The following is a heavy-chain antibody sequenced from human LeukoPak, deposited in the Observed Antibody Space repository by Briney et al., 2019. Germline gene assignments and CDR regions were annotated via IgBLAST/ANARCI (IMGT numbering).Heavy chain of an antibody. CDR1: GGSISSYY. CDR3: AGGRPYGSGSYSEFDY. CDR2: IYYSGST. V-gene: IGHV4-59*01. Sequence: SETLSLTCTVSGGSISSYYWSWIRQPPGKGLEWIGYIYYSGSTNYNPSLKSRVTISVGTSKNQFSLKLSSVTAADTAVYYCAGGRPYGSGSYSEFDYWGRGTLVTVSS. D-gene: IGHD3-10*01. J-gene: IGHJ4*02.